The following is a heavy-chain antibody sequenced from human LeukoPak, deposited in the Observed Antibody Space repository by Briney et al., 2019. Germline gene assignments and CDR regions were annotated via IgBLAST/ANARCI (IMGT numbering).Heavy chain of an antibody. J-gene: IGHJ5*02. CDR3: ARHYGP. D-gene: IGHD3-16*01. CDR2: IYHSGSG. Sequence: SETLSLTCAVSGYSISNDHYWGWIRQPPGRGLEWIGHIYHSGSGYYNPSLKSRVAMSVDTSKNQFSLKLNSVTAADTAVYYCARHYGPWGQGTLVTVSS. V-gene: IGHV4-38-2*01. CDR1: GYSISNDHY.